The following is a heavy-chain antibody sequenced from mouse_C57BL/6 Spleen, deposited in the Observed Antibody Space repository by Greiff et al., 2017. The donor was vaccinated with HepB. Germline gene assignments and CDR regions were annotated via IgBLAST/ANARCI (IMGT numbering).Heavy chain of an antibody. Sequence: EVQLQQSGPELVKPGASVKIPCKASGYTFTDYNMDWVKQSHGKSLEWIGDINPNNGGTIYNQKFKGKATLTVDKSSSTAYMELRSLTSEDTAVYDCAREFPYYYGSSYGAMDYWGQGTSVTVSS. V-gene: IGHV1-18*01. CDR2: INPNNGGT. D-gene: IGHD1-1*01. J-gene: IGHJ4*01. CDR1: GYTFTDYN. CDR3: AREFPYYYGSSYGAMDY.